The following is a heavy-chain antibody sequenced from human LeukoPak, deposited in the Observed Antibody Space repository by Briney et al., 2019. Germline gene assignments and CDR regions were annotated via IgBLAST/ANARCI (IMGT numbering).Heavy chain of an antibody. Sequence: SQTLSLTCAISGDSVSANGAAWNWIRQSPSRGLEWLGRTYYRSKWYNDYAVSVKSQITINPDTSKNQFSLQLNSVTPEDTAVYYCARVPYYDFQADAFDIWGQGTMVTVSS. D-gene: IGHD3-3*01. CDR2: TYYRSKWYN. CDR3: ARVPYYDFQADAFDI. J-gene: IGHJ3*02. CDR1: GDSVSANGAA. V-gene: IGHV6-1*01.